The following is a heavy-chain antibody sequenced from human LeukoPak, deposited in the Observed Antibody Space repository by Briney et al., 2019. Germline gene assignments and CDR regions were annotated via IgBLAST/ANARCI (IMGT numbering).Heavy chain of an antibody. D-gene: IGHD3-22*01. J-gene: IGHJ4*02. CDR2: ISAYNGNT. Sequence: ASVKVSCKASGYTFTGYYMHWVRQAPGQGLEWMGWISAYNGNTNYAQKLQGRVTMTTDTSTSTAYMELRSLRSDDTAVYYCARETPLNYYDSSGPWDYWGQGTLVTVSS. V-gene: IGHV1-18*04. CDR3: ARETPLNYYDSSGPWDY. CDR1: GYTFTGYY.